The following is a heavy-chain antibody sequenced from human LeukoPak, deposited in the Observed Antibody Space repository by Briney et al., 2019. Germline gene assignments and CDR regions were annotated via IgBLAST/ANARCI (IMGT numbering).Heavy chain of an antibody. CDR2: IKQDGREQ. J-gene: IGHJ6*02. CDR3: ARGLYGDYYYYGMDV. V-gene: IGHV3-7*04. Sequence: GGSLRLSCAASGFTFSSYWMSWVRQAPGKGLEWVANIKQDGREQYYVDSVKGRFTIPRDNAKNSLYLQMNSLRAEDAAVYYCARGLYGDYYYYGMDVWGQGTTVTVSS. D-gene: IGHD4-17*01. CDR1: GFTFSSYW.